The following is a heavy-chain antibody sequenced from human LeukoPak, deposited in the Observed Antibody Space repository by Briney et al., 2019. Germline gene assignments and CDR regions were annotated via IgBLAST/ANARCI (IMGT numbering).Heavy chain of an antibody. V-gene: IGHV3-53*01. CDR3: ARELYSYGPGGFDY. CDR1: GFTVSSNY. CDR2: IYSGGST. Sequence: SGGSLRLSCAASGFTVSSNYMSWVRQAPGKGLEWVSVIYSGGSTYYADSVKGRFTISRDNSKNTLYLQMNSLRAEDTAVYYCARELYSYGPGGFDYWGQGTLVTVSS. J-gene: IGHJ4*02. D-gene: IGHD5-18*01.